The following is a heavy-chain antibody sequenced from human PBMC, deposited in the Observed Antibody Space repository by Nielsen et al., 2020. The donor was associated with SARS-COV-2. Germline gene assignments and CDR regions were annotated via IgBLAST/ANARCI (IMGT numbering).Heavy chain of an antibody. Sequence: GESLKISCKGFGYSFTNYWIAWVRQMPGKGLEWLGIIYPGDSDITYSPSLQGQVTILADKSIGTAYLQWSSLKASDTALYYCARSLKEYNGSYNYYYYGMDVWGQGTTVTVSS. V-gene: IGHV5-51*01. J-gene: IGHJ6*02. CDR3: ARSLKEYNGSYNYYYYGMDV. CDR1: GYSFTNYW. D-gene: IGHD6-6*01. CDR2: IYPGDSDI.